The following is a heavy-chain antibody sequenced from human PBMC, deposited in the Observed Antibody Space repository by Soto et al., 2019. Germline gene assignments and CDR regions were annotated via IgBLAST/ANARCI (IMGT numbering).Heavy chain of an antibody. J-gene: IGHJ4*02. V-gene: IGHV1-46*01. CDR2: INPSGGGT. CDR1: GYTFTSYG. Sequence: ASVKVSCKASGYTFTSYGISWVRQAPGQGLEWMGIINPSGGGTTYAQRFQGRVTMTRDTSTSTVYMELSSLRSEDTGVYYCVRGVVGEDLAYWGQGTLVTVSS. CDR3: VRGVVGEDLAY. D-gene: IGHD3-10*01.